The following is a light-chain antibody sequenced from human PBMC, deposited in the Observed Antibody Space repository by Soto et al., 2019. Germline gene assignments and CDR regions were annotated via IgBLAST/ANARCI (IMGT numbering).Light chain of an antibody. CDR3: QQYGGSPYS. CDR2: GAS. J-gene: IGKJ2*03. CDR1: QSVSSSY. V-gene: IGKV3-20*01. Sequence: EIVLTQSPGTLSLSPGERATLSCRASQSVSSSYFAWYQQKPGQAPRLLIYGASSRATGIPVRFSGSESGTDFTLTISTLEPEDFAVYYCQQYGGSPYSFGQGTKLEIK.